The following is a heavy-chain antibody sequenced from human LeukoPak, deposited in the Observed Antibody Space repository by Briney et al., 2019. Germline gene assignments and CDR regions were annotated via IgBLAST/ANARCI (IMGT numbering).Heavy chain of an antibody. V-gene: IGHV3-30*03. D-gene: IGHD4-17*01. Sequence: GGSLRLSCAASGFTFSSYGMHWVRQAPGKGLEWVAVISYDGSNKYYADSVKGRFTISRDNSKNTLYLQMNSLRAEDTAVYYCARAQYGDYPGYWFDYWGQGTLVTVSS. CDR3: ARAQYGDYPGYWFDY. CDR1: GFTFSSYG. J-gene: IGHJ4*02. CDR2: ISYDGSNK.